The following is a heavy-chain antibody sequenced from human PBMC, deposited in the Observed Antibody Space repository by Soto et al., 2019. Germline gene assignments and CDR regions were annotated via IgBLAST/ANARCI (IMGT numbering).Heavy chain of an antibody. CDR3: TRTTVTTVFDY. V-gene: IGHV3-73*01. CDR1: GFPFSGSA. Sequence: GGSLRLSCAASGFPFSGSAMHWVRQASGKGLEWVGRIRSKANSYATAYAASVKGRFTISRDDSKNTAYLQMNSLKTEDTAVYYCTRTTVTTVFDYWGQGTLVTVSS. CDR2: IRSKANSYAT. J-gene: IGHJ4*02. D-gene: IGHD4-17*01.